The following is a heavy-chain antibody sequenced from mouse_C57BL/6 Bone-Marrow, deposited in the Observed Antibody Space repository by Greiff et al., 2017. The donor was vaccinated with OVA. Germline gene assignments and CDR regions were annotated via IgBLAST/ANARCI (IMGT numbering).Heavy chain of an antibody. D-gene: IGHD2-1*01. V-gene: IGHV1-75*01. J-gene: IGHJ3*01. CDR1: GYTFTDYY. CDR3: RRVEGGNFAWFAY. Sequence: VQLQQSGPELVKPGASVKISCKASGYTFTDYYINWVKQRPGQGLEWIGWIFPGSGSTYYNEKFKGKATLTVDKSSSTAYMLLSSLTSEDSAVYCCRRVEGGNFAWFAYWGQGTLVTVSA. CDR2: IFPGSGST.